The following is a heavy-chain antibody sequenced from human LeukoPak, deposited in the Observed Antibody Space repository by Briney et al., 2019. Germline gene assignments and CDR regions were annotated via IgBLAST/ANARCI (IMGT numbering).Heavy chain of an antibody. CDR2: IYWDDDK. J-gene: IGHJ4*02. CDR1: GFSLSTSGVG. CDR3: ARTKATNYYDSSGYRDY. V-gene: IGHV2-5*02. D-gene: IGHD3-22*01. Sequence: ESGPTLVKPTQTLTLTCTFSGFSLSTSGVGVGWIRQPPGKALEWLALIYWDDDKRYSPSLKSRLTITKDTSKNQVVLTMTNTDPVDTATYYCARTKATNYYDSSGYRDYWGQGTLVTVSS.